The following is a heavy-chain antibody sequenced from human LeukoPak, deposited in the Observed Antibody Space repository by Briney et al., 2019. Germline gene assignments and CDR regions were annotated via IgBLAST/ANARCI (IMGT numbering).Heavy chain of an antibody. D-gene: IGHD5-18*01. CDR3: ARVSDAAMVFDY. J-gene: IGHJ4*02. V-gene: IGHV4-31*03. CDR1: GGSISSGGYY. CDR2: IYYIGST. Sequence: PSETLSLTCTVSGGSISSGGYYWSWIRQHPGKGLEWIGYIYYIGSTYYNPSLKSRVTISVDTSKNQFSLKLSSVTDADTAVYYCARVSDAAMVFDYWGQGTRVTVSS.